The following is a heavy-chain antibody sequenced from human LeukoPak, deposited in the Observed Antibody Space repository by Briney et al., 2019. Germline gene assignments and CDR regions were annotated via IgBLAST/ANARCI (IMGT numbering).Heavy chain of an antibody. D-gene: IGHD2-2*01. CDR2: ISGSGNTI. V-gene: IGHV3-21*06. Sequence: PGGSLRLSCAASGFTFSSYSMNWVRQAPVKGLEWVASISGSGNTIYYPDSLKGRFTISRDNTKNSLYLQMNSLRAEDTAVYYCARSPGCSSTTCYYTGGLLFDYWGQGTLVTVSS. CDR1: GFTFSSYS. CDR3: ARSPGCSSTTCYYTGGLLFDY. J-gene: IGHJ4*02.